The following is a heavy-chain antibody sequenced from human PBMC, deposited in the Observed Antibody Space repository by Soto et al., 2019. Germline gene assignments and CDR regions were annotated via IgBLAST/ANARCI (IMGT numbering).Heavy chain of an antibody. D-gene: IGHD6-13*01. J-gene: IGHJ4*02. V-gene: IGHV1-69*06. CDR2: IIPIFGTA. CDR3: ARVGDSSSWYEAHY. Sequence: SVKVSCKASGYTFTGYYMHWVRQAPGQGLEWMGGIIPIFGTANYAQKFQGRVTITADKSTSTAYMELSSLRSEDTAVYYCARVGDSSSWYEAHYWGQGTLVTVSS. CDR1: GYTFTGYY.